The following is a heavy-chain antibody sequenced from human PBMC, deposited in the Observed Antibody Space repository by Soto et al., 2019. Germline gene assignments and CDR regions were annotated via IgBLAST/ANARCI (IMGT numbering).Heavy chain of an antibody. CDR1: GFSFSRND. CDR2: ISGSGGRT. V-gene: IGHV3-23*01. Sequence: EVQLLESGGGLVQPGGSLRLSCAASGFSFSRNDMSWVRQAPWKGLEWISAISGSGGRTYYADSVKGRFTISRDNSKNMLYLQMDNLRVEVTATYYCVKDRGYSFGGDWGQGTLVAVSS. D-gene: IGHD5-18*01. J-gene: IGHJ4*02. CDR3: VKDRGYSFGGD.